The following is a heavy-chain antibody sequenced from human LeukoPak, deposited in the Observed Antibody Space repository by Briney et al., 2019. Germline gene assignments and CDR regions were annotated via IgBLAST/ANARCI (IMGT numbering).Heavy chain of an antibody. D-gene: IGHD3-9*01. CDR3: ASDILTGYYMVDY. Sequence: GGSLRLSCAASGFTFSSYAMSWVRQAPGKGLEWVSAISGSGGSSYYAHSVKGRSTISRDNSKNTLYLHMNSLRAEDTAVYYCASDILTGYYMVDYWGQGTLVTVSS. J-gene: IGHJ4*02. CDR1: GFTFSSYA. CDR2: ISGSGGSS. V-gene: IGHV3-23*01.